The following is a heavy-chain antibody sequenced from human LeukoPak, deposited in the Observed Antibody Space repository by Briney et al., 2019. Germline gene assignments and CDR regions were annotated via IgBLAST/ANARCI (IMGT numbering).Heavy chain of an antibody. CDR3: ARDRVSGYSGYDYNYYYGMDV. CDR2: INPNSGGT. V-gene: IGHV1-2*02. CDR1: GYTFTGYY. Sequence: ASVKASCKASGYTFTGYYMHWVRQAPGQGLEWMGWINPNSGGTNYAQKFQGRVTMTRDTSISTAYMELSRLRSDDTAVYYCARDRVSGYSGYDYNYYYGMDVWGQGTTVTVSS. D-gene: IGHD5-12*01. J-gene: IGHJ6*02.